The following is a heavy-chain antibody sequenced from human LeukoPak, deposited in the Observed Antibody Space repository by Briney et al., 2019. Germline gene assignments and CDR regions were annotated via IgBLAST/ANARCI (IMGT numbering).Heavy chain of an antibody. J-gene: IGHJ4*02. D-gene: IGHD3-3*01. CDR1: GGSISSYY. V-gene: IGHV4-59*01. CDR3: ARRDDFWALDY. CDR2: IYYSGST. Sequence: SETLSLTCTVSGGSISSYYWSWIRQPPGKGLEWIGYIYYSGSTNYNPSLKSRVTISVDTSKNQFSLKLSSVTAADTAVYYCARRDDFWALDYWGQETLVTVSS.